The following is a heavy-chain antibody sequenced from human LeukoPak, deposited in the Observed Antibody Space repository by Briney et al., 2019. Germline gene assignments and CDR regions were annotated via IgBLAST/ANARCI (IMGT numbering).Heavy chain of an antibody. Sequence: SETLSLTCTVSGGSISTYYWSWVRQPAGEGLEWVGQLYTSGSTNYHPSLKRRVTISVATSKHRFSLKLSSVTAADTAVYYCARVITMVREETFDYWGQGTLVTVSS. CDR2: LYTSGST. CDR1: GGSISTYY. D-gene: IGHD3-10*01. V-gene: IGHV4-4*07. CDR3: ARVITMVREETFDY. J-gene: IGHJ4*02.